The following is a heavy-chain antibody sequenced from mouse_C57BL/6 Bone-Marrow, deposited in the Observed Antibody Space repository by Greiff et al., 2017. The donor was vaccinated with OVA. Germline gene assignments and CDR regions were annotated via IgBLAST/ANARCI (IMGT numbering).Heavy chain of an antibody. CDR3: ARDRLLPQYYAMDY. V-gene: IGHV7-1*01. Sequence: EVNVVESGGGLVQSGRSLRLSCATSGFTFSDFYMEWVRQAPGKGLEWIAASRNKANDYTTEYSASVKGRFIVSRDTSQSILYLQMNALRAEDTAIYYCARDRLLPQYYAMDYWGQGTSVTVSS. J-gene: IGHJ4*01. CDR1: GFTFSDFY. D-gene: IGHD2-3*01. CDR2: SRNKANDYTT.